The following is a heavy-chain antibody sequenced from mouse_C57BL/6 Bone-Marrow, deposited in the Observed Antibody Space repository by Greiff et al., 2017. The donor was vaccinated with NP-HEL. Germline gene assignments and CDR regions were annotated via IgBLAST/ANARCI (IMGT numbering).Heavy chain of an antibody. CDR3: AIAFAY. Sequence: EVQGVESGGDLVKPGGSLKLSCAASGFTFSSYGMSWVRQTPDKRLEWVATISSGGSYTYYPDSVKGRVTISRDNAKNTLYLQMSSLKSEDTAMYYCAIAFAYWGQGTLVTVSA. V-gene: IGHV5-6*01. J-gene: IGHJ3*01. CDR1: GFTFSSYG. CDR2: ISSGGSYT.